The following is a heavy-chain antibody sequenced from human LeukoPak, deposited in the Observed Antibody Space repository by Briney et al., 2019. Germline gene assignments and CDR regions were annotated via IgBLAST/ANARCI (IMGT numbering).Heavy chain of an antibody. J-gene: IGHJ2*01. D-gene: IGHD3-16*01. CDR3: ARDLSLVINGYFDL. CDR2: IYYRGST. CDR1: GGSVSSYY. Sequence: PSETLSLTCTVSGGSVSSYYWSWIRQPPGKGLKWLGYIYYRGSTNYNPSLKSRVTISVDTSKNQFSLKLSSVTAADTAVYYCARDLSLVINGYFDLWGRGTLVTVSS. V-gene: IGHV4-59*02.